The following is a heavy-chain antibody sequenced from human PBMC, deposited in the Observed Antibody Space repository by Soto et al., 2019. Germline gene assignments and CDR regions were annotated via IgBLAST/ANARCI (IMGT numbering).Heavy chain of an antibody. CDR3: ARDALLWFGELSSYGMDV. CDR2: INAGNGIT. D-gene: IGHD3-10*01. Sequence: VASVNVSCKASGYTFTSYAMHWVRQAPGQRLEWMGWINAGNGITKYSQKFQGRVTITRDTSASTAYMELSSLRSEDTAVYYCARDALLWFGELSSYGMDVWGQGTTVTVSS. CDR1: GYTFTSYA. J-gene: IGHJ6*02. V-gene: IGHV1-3*01.